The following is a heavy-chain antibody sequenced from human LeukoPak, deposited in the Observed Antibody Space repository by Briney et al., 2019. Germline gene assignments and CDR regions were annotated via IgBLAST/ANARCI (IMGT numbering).Heavy chain of an antibody. Sequence: PGGSLRLSCAASGFTFSSYAMHWVRQAPGKGLEWVAVISYGGSNKYYADSVKGRFTISRDNSKNTLYLQMNSLRAEDTAVYYCARGQRGRAAAKLRYFDYWGQGTLVTVSS. CDR1: GFTFSSYA. CDR3: ARGQRGRAAAKLRYFDY. V-gene: IGHV3-30-3*01. D-gene: IGHD6-13*01. J-gene: IGHJ4*02. CDR2: ISYGGSNK.